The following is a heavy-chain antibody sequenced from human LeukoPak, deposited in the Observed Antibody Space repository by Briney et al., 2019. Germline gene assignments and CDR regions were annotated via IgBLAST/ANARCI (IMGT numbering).Heavy chain of an antibody. V-gene: IGHV4-59*01. CDR3: ARDLWGAVAYYGMDV. J-gene: IGHJ6*02. D-gene: IGHD6-19*01. CDR1: GGSFSGYY. Sequence: SETLSLTCAVYGGSFSGYYWSWIRQPPGKGLEWIGYIYYSGSTNYNPSLKSRVTISVDTSKSQFSLKLSSVTAADTAVYYCARDLWGAVAYYGMDVWGQGTTVTVSS. CDR2: IYYSGST.